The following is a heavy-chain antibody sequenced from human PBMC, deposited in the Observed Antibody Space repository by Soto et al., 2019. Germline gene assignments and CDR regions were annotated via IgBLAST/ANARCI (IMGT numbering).Heavy chain of an antibody. CDR1: VGSISSYY. V-gene: IGHV4-4*07. D-gene: IGHD3-16*02. CDR2: IYTSGST. J-gene: IGHJ3*02. Sequence: SETLSLTCTVSVGSISSYYWSWIRQPAGKGLEWIGRIYTSGSTNYNPSLKSRVTMSVDTSKNQFSLKLSSVTAADTAVYYCARVKSNDYVWGSYRFSLAFDIWGQGTMVTVSS. CDR3: ARVKSNDYVWGSYRFSLAFDI.